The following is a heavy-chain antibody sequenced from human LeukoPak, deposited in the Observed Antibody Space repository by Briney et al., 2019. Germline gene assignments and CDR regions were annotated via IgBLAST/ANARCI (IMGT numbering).Heavy chain of an antibody. Sequence: GGSLRLSCAASGFTFSSNAMSWVRQAPGKGLEWVSAISGSGDSTYYADSVKGRFTISRDNSKNTLYRQMNSLRAAGTAIYYCAKLSGYSSAWSDYWGQGTLVTASS. J-gene: IGHJ4*02. CDR1: GFTFSSNA. CDR3: AKLSGYSSAWSDY. CDR2: ISGSGDST. D-gene: IGHD6-19*01. V-gene: IGHV3-23*01.